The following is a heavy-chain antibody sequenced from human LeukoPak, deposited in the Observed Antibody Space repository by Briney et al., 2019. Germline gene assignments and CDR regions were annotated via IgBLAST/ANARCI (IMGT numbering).Heavy chain of an antibody. CDR2: LDRNSGCT. CDR3: ARDQARTTTWYLYMNY. Sequence: ASVKVSCKASGYTFTGYYIHWVRQAPGQGLEWVGRLDRNSGCTNSAQKFQARVTMTSDTSITTAYTELSRLRSDDTAVYYCARDQARTTTWYLYMNYWGQGTLVTVSS. J-gene: IGHJ4*02. CDR1: GYTFTGYY. V-gene: IGHV1-2*06. D-gene: IGHD3/OR15-3a*01.